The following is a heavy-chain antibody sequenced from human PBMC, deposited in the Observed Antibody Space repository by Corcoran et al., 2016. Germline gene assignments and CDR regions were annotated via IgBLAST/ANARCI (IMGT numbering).Heavy chain of an antibody. CDR2: IYSGGNT. CDR3: ARGGGNGYMDY. V-gene: IGHV3-53*01. Sequence: EVQLVESGGGLIQPGGSLRLSCAASGFTVSSDFMSWVRQAPGEGLEWVSVIYSGGNTYYADSVKGRFTISRDNSKNTLYLQMNSLRSEDTAVYYCARGGGNGYMDYWGQGTLVTVSS. CDR1: GFTVSSDF. J-gene: IGHJ4*02. D-gene: IGHD3-10*01.